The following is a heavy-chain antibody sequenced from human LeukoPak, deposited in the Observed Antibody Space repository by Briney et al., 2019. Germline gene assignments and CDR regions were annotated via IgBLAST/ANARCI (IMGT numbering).Heavy chain of an antibody. CDR1: GFTFSSYA. J-gene: IGHJ4*02. Sequence: GGSLRLSCAASGFTFSSYAMHWVRQAPGKGLEWVAVMSYDGSNKYYADSVKGRFTISRDNSKNTLYLQMNSLRAEDTAVYYCARGIVVVVAANDLIDYWGQGTLVTVSS. D-gene: IGHD2-15*01. CDR3: ARGIVVVVAANDLIDY. CDR2: MSYDGSNK. V-gene: IGHV3-30*04.